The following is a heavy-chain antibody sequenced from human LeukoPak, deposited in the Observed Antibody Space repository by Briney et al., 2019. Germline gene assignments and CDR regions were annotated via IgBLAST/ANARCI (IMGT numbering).Heavy chain of an antibody. V-gene: IGHV4-4*09. CDR2: IYTSGST. CDR3: ARHVDYASGSYYWFDP. Sequence: SETLSLTCTVSGGSISSYYWSWIRQPPGKGLEWIGYIYTSGSTNYNPSLKSRVTISVDTSKNQFSLKLSSVTAADTAVYYCARHVDYASGSYYWFDPWGQGTLVTVFS. D-gene: IGHD3-10*01. J-gene: IGHJ5*02. CDR1: GGSISSYY.